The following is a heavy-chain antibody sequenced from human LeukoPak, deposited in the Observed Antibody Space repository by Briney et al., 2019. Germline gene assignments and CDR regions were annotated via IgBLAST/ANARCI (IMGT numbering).Heavy chain of an antibody. CDR1: GFTFKNYN. D-gene: IGHD5-18*01. CDR2: ISPSGDYT. V-gene: IGHV3-21*06. J-gene: IGHJ3*02. CDR3: AGVDAAMPDAFDI. Sequence: GGSLRLSCATSGFTFKNYNINWVRQPPGKGLEWVSSISPSGDYTHYSDSVKGRFTISRDNARNSLNLQMDSLRADDTAVYYCAGVDAAMPDAFDIWGQGTTVTVSS.